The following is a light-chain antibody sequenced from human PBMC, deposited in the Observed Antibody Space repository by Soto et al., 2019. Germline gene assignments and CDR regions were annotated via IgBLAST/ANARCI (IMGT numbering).Light chain of an antibody. V-gene: IGKV1-5*01. Sequence: DIQMTQSPSTLSASVGDRVTITCRASQGISGWLAWYQQKAGKAPRLLIFDASSLMSGVPSRFSGSGYGTEFTLTINRLQPDDSATYYCQQYDSFSVWTCGQGTKVEIK. CDR3: QQYDSFSVWT. CDR1: QGISGW. CDR2: DAS. J-gene: IGKJ1*01.